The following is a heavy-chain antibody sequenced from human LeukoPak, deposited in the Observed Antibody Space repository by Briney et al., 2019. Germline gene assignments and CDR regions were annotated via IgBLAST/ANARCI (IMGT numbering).Heavy chain of an antibody. Sequence: GGSLRLSCAASGFAVSIKYMGWVRQAPGGGLEWLSYITDGSSTIYYADSVKGRFTISRDNDRNTLYLQMNSLRVEDTAVYYCTRLGQDIVVVVAATPGYYFDYWGQGTLVTVSS. J-gene: IGHJ4*02. CDR3: TRLGQDIVVVVAATPGYYFDY. CDR1: GFAVSIKY. V-gene: IGHV3-48*01. D-gene: IGHD2-15*01. CDR2: ITDGSSTI.